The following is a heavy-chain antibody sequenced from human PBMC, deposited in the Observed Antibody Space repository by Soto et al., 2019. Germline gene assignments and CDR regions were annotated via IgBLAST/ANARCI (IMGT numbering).Heavy chain of an antibody. V-gene: IGHV3-23*01. Sequence: EVQLLESAGGLVQPGGSLRLSCAASGFTSGTYAMKWLRQAPGRGLECVSFISGSGRTTYYADSVKGRFTVSRDNSKNTMYLKMTSMRAEDTALYYCAKFRGPSYSYSYMDVWGKGTTVTVSS. CDR2: ISGSGRTT. CDR3: AKFRGPSYSYSYMDV. CDR1: GFTSGTYA. J-gene: IGHJ6*03. D-gene: IGHD3-16*01.